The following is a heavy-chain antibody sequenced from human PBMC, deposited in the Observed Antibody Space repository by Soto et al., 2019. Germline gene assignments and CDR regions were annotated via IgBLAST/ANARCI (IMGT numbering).Heavy chain of an antibody. V-gene: IGHV4-4*02. CDR2: IYHSGST. CDR1: GGSISSSNW. Sequence: SETQSLTCAVSGGSISSSNWWSRVRPPPGKGLEWIGEIYHSGSTNYNPSLKSRVTISVDKSKNQFSLTLSSVTTADTAAHYGARDGGGSGYPPDAFGIWGQVTMGAV. CDR3: ARDGGGSGYPPDAFGI. J-gene: IGHJ3*02. D-gene: IGHD3-22*01.